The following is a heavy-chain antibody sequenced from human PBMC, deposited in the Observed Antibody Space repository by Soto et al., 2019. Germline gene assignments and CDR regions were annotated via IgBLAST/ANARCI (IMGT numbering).Heavy chain of an antibody. J-gene: IGHJ5*02. CDR3: ARGGLLAYWIDP. CDR2: INSYGSST. V-gene: IGHV3-74*01. Sequence: EVQLVESGGGLVQPGGALRLSCAASEFTFSNYWRHWVRHAPGKGLVLVSRINSYGSSTNYADSVKGRFTISRDNAKNTMYLQMNSLRAEDTAVYYCARGGLLAYWIDPWGQGTLVTVSS. D-gene: IGHD2-8*02. CDR1: EFTFSNYW.